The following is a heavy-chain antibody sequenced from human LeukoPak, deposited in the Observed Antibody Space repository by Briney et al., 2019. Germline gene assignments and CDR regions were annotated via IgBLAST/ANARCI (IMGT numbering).Heavy chain of an antibody. CDR2: ISGNDDGT. CDR1: GFTFSSCA. CDR3: AKRGPIYSASPGNYFDY. D-gene: IGHD3-10*01. Sequence: GGSLRLSCAASGFTFSSCAMSWVRQAPGKGLEWVSSISGNDDGTYYADSVKGRFTISRDNSKNTLYLQMNSLRAEDTAIYYCAKRGPIYSASPGNYFDYWGQGTLVTVSS. J-gene: IGHJ4*02. V-gene: IGHV3-23*01.